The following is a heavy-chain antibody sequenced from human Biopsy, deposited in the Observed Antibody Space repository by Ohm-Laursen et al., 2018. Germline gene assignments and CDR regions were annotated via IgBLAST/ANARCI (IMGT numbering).Heavy chain of an antibody. V-gene: IGHV3-23*01. Sequence: SLRLSCPAPGFTFHTYAMNWVRQAPGKGLEWVAHIDVSDYNTYYADSVRGRLTISRDNSKQMVHLEINSLTADDTAVYYCVKQWGGYNFDSWGQGTLVTVSS. CDR3: VKQWGGYNFDS. D-gene: IGHD1-14*01. J-gene: IGHJ5*01. CDR2: IDVSDYNT. CDR1: GFTFHTYA.